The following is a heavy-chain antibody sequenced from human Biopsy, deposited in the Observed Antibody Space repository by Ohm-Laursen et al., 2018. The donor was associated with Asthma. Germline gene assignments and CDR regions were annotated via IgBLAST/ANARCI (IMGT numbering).Heavy chain of an antibody. CDR2: IMTVFGTT. D-gene: IGHD6-19*01. V-gene: IGHV1-69*13. J-gene: IGHJ6*02. Sequence: ASVKVSCKAPGGTFSNFAISWARQAPGQGLEWLGGIMTVFGTTNYAQKFQGRVIITADESTSTAYMEVTSLRSEDTAIYYCARCQVGYSSGWSLLLKKIYYSGMDVWGQGTAVTVSS. CDR1: GGTFSNFA. CDR3: ARCQVGYSSGWSLLLKKIYYSGMDV.